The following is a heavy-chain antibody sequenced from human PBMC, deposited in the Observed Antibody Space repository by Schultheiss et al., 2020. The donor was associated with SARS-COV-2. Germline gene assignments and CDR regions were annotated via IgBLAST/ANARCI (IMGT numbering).Heavy chain of an antibody. Sequence: GGSLRLSCAASGFTFSSYAMSWVRQAPGKGLEWVSHITNDASGTTYADSVRGRFTISRDNAKNSLFLQMNSLKTEDTAVYYCTTGQQGYYYYYMDVWGKGTTVTVSS. CDR1: GFTFSSYA. V-gene: IGHV3-23*01. D-gene: IGHD6-13*01. J-gene: IGHJ6*03. CDR2: ITNDASGT. CDR3: TTGQQGYYYYYMDV.